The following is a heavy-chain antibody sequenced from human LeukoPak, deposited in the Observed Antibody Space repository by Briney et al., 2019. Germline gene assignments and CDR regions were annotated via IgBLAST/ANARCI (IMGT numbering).Heavy chain of an antibody. J-gene: IGHJ6*03. CDR2: ISYDGSNK. CDR1: GFTFSSYG. V-gene: IGHV3-30*03. D-gene: IGHD1-1*01. CDR3: ARASVLERPPYMDV. Sequence: GRSLRLSCAASGFTFSSYGMHWVRQAPGKGLEWVAVISYDGSNKYYADSVKGRFTISRDNSKNTLYLQMDSLRAEDTAVYYCARASVLERPPYMDVWGKGTTVTVSS.